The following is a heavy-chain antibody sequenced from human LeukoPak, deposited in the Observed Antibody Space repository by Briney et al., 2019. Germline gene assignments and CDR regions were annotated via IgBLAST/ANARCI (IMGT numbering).Heavy chain of an antibody. Sequence: GESLKIPCKGSGYRFTNYWIGWVRQMPGKGLEWMGIIYPGNSDIRYSPSFQGQVTIAADKSISTTYLQWSSLKASDTAMYYCARHEIGGTDYWGQGTLVTVSS. D-gene: IGHD3-16*01. CDR2: IYPGNSDI. V-gene: IGHV5-51*01. CDR3: ARHEIGGTDY. J-gene: IGHJ4*02. CDR1: GYRFTNYW.